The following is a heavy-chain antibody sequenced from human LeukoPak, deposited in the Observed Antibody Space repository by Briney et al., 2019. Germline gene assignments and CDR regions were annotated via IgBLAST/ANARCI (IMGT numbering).Heavy chain of an antibody. CDR2: ISSSSSYI. CDR3: ARDGGHNWNFFIVDTNDAFDI. D-gene: IGHD1-7*01. Sequence: PGGSLRLSCAASGFTFSSYSMNWVRQAPGKGLEWVSSISSSSSYIYYADSVKGRFTISRDNAKNSLYLQMNSLRAEDTAVYYCARDGGHNWNFFIVDTNDAFDIWGQGTMVTVSS. CDR1: GFTFSSYS. V-gene: IGHV3-21*01. J-gene: IGHJ3*02.